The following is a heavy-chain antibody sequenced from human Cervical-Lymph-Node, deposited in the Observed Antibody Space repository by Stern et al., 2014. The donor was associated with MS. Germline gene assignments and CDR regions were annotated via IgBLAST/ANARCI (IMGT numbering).Heavy chain of an antibody. D-gene: IGHD4-17*01. CDR1: GFSLSTSGVG. V-gene: IGHV2-5*01. J-gene: IGHJ4*02. CDR3: PRALYGDYFDY. CDR2: MYRSDDK. Sequence: QITLKESGPTLVKPTQTLTLTCTFSGFSLSTSGVGVGWIRQPPGKALEWLALMYRSDDKYYSPSLKNRLTITKDTSKNQVVLTLTNMDPVDTATYYCPRALYGDYFDYWGQGSLVTVSS.